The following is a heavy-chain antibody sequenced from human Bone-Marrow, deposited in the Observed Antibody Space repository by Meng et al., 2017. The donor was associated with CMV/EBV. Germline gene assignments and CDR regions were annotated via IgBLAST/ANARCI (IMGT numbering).Heavy chain of an antibody. J-gene: IGHJ4*02. V-gene: IGHV6-1*01. CDR1: GDSVSSNSAA. Sequence: SEPLSLTCAISGDSVSSNSAAWNWIRQSPSRGLEWLGRTYYRSKWYNDYAVSVKSRITINPDTSKNQFSLKLSSVTAADTAVYYCARAGGDVFDYWGQGTLVTVSS. CDR3: ARAGGDVFDY. D-gene: IGHD3-16*01. CDR2: TYYRSKWYN.